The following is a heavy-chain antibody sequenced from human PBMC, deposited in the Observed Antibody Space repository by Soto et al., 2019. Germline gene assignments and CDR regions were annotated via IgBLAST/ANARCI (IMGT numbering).Heavy chain of an antibody. CDR3: ARARPRVLGLFDY. CDR1: GGSISSGGYY. D-gene: IGHD3-3*02. V-gene: IGHV4-31*03. Sequence: QVQLQESGPGLVKPSQTLSLTCTVSGGSISSGGYYWSWIRQHPGKGLEWIGYIYYSGSTYYNPSLKRRVTISVDTSKNQFSLKLSSVTAADTAVYYCARARPRVLGLFDYWGQGTLVTVSS. J-gene: IGHJ4*02. CDR2: IYYSGST.